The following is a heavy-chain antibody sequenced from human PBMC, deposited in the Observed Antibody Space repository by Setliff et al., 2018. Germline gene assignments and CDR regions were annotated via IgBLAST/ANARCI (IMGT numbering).Heavy chain of an antibody. V-gene: IGHV3-21*01. CDR3: ARTPDGFLGDGYNLNTLGYFDS. CDR2: ISGSSGNT. J-gene: IGHJ4*02. D-gene: IGHD3-3*01. Sequence: PGGSLRLSCVASGFTFSSYAMSWVRQAPGKGLEWVSAISGSSGNTFYADSVKGRFTISRDNAKNSLYLQMNSLRAEDTAVYYCARTPDGFLGDGYNLNTLGYFDSWGQGTLVTVS. CDR1: GFTFSSYA.